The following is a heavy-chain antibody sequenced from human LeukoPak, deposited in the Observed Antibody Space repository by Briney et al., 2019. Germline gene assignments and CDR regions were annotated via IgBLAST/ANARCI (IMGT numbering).Heavy chain of an antibody. Sequence: SVKVSCKASGGTFSSYAISWVRQAPGQGLEWMGRIIPILGIANYAQKFQGRVTITADKSTSTAYMELSSLRSEDTAVYYCARDPEYKGDFDYWGQGTLVTVSS. V-gene: IGHV1-69*04. CDR2: IIPILGIA. J-gene: IGHJ4*02. D-gene: IGHD6-6*01. CDR3: ARDPEYKGDFDY. CDR1: GGTFSSYA.